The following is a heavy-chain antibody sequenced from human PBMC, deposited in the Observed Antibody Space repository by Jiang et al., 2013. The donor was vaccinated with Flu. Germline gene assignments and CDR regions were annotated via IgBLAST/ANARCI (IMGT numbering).Heavy chain of an antibody. Sequence: TLSLTCAVYGGSFRGYHWSWIRQSPGKGLEWIGDIDHSGNTDYNLSLESRVSISVDTSKNQFYLRLTSVTAADTALYYCARRSDGFDIWGQGTMVTVSP. V-gene: IGHV4-34*01. J-gene: IGHJ3*02. CDR2: IDHSGNT. CDR3: ARRSDGFDI. CDR1: GGSFRGYH.